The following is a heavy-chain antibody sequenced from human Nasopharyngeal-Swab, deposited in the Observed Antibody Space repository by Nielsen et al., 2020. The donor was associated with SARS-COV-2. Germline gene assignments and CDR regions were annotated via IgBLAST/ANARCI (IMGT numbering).Heavy chain of an antibody. CDR1: GFTFGSYW. CDR2: ISSSGSTI. V-gene: IGHV3-48*01. D-gene: IGHD4-11*01. CDR3: ARDLQDYGMDV. J-gene: IGHJ6*02. Sequence: GESLKISCAASGFTFGSYWMSWVRQAPGKGLEWVSYISSSGSTIYYADSVKGRFTISRHNSKNTLYLQMNSLRAEDTAVYYCARDLQDYGMDVWGQGTTVTVSS.